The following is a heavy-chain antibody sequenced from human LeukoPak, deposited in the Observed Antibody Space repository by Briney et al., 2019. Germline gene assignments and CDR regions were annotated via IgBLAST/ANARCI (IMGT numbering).Heavy chain of an antibody. CDR3: AREPRHCSGATCYMIRAFDI. CDR2: ISYTGNT. D-gene: IGHD2-15*01. V-gene: IGHV4-59*01. CDR1: GGSISTSY. J-gene: IGHJ3*02. Sequence: SETLSLTCTVSGGSISTSYWNWIRQPPGKGLEWIGYISYTGNTNYNPSLKGRVTISVDTSRSQLSLNLSSVTAADTAVYYCAREPRHCSGATCYMIRAFDIWAKGQWSPSLQ.